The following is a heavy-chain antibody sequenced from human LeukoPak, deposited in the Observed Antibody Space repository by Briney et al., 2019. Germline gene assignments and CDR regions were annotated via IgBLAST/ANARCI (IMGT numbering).Heavy chain of an antibody. Sequence: GGSLSLSCAASGFTFSTYAMSWVRQGPGKGLEWVSGIISGSGGTTYYADSVKGRFTVSRDNSKNTLYLQMNTLRAEDTAVYYCAKRTSESSGYDYWGQGTLCTVSS. CDR3: AKRTSESSGYDY. J-gene: IGHJ4*02. CDR2: IISGSGGTT. CDR1: GFTFSTYA. D-gene: IGHD3-22*01. V-gene: IGHV3-23*01.